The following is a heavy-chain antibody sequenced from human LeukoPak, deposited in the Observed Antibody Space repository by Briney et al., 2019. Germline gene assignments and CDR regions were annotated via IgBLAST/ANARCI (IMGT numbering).Heavy chain of an antibody. J-gene: IGHJ4*02. D-gene: IGHD4-17*01. Sequence: GGSLRLSCAASGFTFSTYPMTWVRQAPGKGLEWVSLVTNNGGRTFYADSVKGRFTISRDNSKDTLYLQMNSLRAEDTAVYYCAKFVGDYTDYWGQGTLVTVSS. V-gene: IGHV3-23*01. CDR3: AKFVGDYTDY. CDR2: VTNNGGRT. CDR1: GFTFSTYP.